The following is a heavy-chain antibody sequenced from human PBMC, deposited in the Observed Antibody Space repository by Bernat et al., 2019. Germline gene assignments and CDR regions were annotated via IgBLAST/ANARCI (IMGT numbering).Heavy chain of an antibody. CDR3: VRGNGDSDY. CDR2: IYYSGST. V-gene: IGHV4-61*01. CDR1: GGSISSSSYY. J-gene: IGHJ4*02. Sequence: QLQLQESGPGLVKPSETLSLTCTVSGGSISSSSYYWSWIRQPPGKGLEWIGYIYYSGSTNYNPSLKSRVTISVDTSKNQFSLKLSSVTAADTAVYYCVRGNGDSDYWGQGTLVTVSS. D-gene: IGHD2-21*01.